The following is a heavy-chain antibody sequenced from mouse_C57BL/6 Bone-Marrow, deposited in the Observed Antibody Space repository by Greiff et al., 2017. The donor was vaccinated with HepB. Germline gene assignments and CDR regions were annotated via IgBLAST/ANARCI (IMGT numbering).Heavy chain of an antibody. V-gene: IGHV1-64*01. J-gene: IGHJ4*01. CDR1: GYTFTSYW. D-gene: IGHD1-1*01. CDR3: ARSPYYYGNAMDY. CDR2: IHPNSGST. Sequence: VQLQQPGAELVKPGASVKLSCKASGYTFTSYWMHWVKQRPGQGLEWIGMIHPNSGSTNYNEKFKSKATLTVDKSSSTAYMQLSSLTSEDSAVYYCARSPYYYGNAMDYWGQGTSVTVSS.